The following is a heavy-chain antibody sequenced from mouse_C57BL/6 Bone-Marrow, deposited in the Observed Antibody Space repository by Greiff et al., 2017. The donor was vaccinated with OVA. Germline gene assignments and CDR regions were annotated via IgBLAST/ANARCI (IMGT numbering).Heavy chain of an antibody. CDR1: GYTFTGYW. V-gene: IGHV1-9*01. CDR3: ARRIITTVVGLKDY. Sequence: QVQLKQSGAELMKPGASVKLSCKATGYTFTGYWIEWVKQRPGHGLEWIGEILPGSGSTNYNEKFKGKATFTADTSYNTDYMQRSSLTTEDSAIYNCARRIITTVVGLKDYWGQGTSVTVSS. D-gene: IGHD1-1*01. J-gene: IGHJ4*01. CDR2: ILPGSGST.